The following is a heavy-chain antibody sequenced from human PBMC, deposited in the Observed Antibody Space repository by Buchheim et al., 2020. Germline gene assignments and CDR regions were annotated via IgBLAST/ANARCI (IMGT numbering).Heavy chain of an antibody. CDR2: IYYSGST. Sequence: QLQLQESGPGLVKPSETLSLTCTVSGGSINSSSYYWGWIRQPPGKGLEWIGNIYYSGSTYYNPSLKSRVTKSVDTSKNQFSLKLSSVTAADTAVYYCARLLVGASNYFDYWGQGTL. V-gene: IGHV4-39*01. J-gene: IGHJ4*02. D-gene: IGHD1-26*01. CDR1: GGSINSSSYY. CDR3: ARLLVGASNYFDY.